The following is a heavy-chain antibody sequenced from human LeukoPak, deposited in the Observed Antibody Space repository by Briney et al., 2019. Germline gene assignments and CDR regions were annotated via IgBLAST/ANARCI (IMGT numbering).Heavy chain of an antibody. D-gene: IGHD6-19*01. V-gene: IGHV4-30-2*01. CDR3: ARGLGIAVAGSPIQDAFDI. J-gene: IGHJ3*02. CDR1: GGSISSGGYS. CDR2: IYHSGST. Sequence: SETLSLTCAVSGGSISSGGYSWSWIRQPPGKGLEWIGYIYHSGSTYYNPSLKSRVTISVDRSKNQFSLKLSSVTAADTAVYYCARGLGIAVAGSPIQDAFDIWGQGTMVTVSS.